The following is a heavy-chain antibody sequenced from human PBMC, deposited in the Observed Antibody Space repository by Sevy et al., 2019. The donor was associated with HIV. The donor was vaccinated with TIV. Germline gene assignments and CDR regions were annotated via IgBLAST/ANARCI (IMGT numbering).Heavy chain of an antibody. CDR3: ARGEDDYYDSSGYHL. CDR2: IYSGGST. D-gene: IGHD3-22*01. V-gene: IGHV3-53*01. CDR1: GFTVSSNY. Sequence: GGSLRLSCAASGFTVSSNYMSWVRQAPGKGLEWVSVIYSGGSTYYADSVKGRFTISRDNSKNKLYLQMNSLRAEDTAVYYCARGEDDYYDSSGYHLWGQGTLVTVSS. J-gene: IGHJ4*02.